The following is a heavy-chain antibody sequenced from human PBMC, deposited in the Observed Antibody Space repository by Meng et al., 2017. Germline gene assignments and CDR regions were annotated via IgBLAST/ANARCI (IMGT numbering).Heavy chain of an antibody. D-gene: IGHD3-10*01. Sequence: SVKVSCKASGGTFSSYAISWVRQAPGQGLEWMGGIIPIFGTANYAQKFQGRVTITADKSTSTAYMELSSLRSEDTAVYYCARELLWFGESAYWGQGTLVTVSS. CDR1: GGTFSSYA. CDR3: ARELLWFGESAY. V-gene: IGHV1-69*06. J-gene: IGHJ4*02. CDR2: IIPIFGTA.